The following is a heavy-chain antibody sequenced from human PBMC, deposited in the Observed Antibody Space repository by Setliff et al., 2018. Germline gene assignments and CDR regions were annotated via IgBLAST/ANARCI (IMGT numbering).Heavy chain of an antibody. CDR2: IYSGGDT. CDR1: GGSFSGYY. Sequence: ETLSLTCAVYGGSFSGYYWSWFRQAPGKGLEWVSVIYSGGDTYYADSVKGRFTIYRDNSKNTLYLQMNSLRLADTAIYYCARDAGGDYDNWGQGTLVTVSS. CDR3: ARDAGGDYDN. V-gene: IGHV3-53*05. J-gene: IGHJ4*02. D-gene: IGHD2-21*02.